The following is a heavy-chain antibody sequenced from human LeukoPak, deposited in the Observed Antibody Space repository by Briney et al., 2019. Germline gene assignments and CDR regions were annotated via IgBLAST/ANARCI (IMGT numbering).Heavy chain of an antibody. Sequence: GGSLRLSCVASGFTVSSNYMSWVRQAPGKGLEWVSVIYSGGSTYYADSVKGRFTISRDNSKNTLYLQMNSLRAEDTAVYYCARVTAMVLKYYYYMDVWGKGTTVTVSS. V-gene: IGHV3-66*02. D-gene: IGHD5-18*01. CDR1: GFTVSSNY. CDR2: IYSGGST. J-gene: IGHJ6*03. CDR3: ARVTAMVLKYYYYMDV.